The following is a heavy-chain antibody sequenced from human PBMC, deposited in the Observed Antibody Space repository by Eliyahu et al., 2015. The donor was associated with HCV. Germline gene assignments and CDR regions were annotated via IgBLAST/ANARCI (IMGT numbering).Heavy chain of an antibody. CDR2: LRVMGVXT. J-gene: IGHJ4*02. V-gene: IGHV3-74*01. CDR3: VRDLVWSGN. D-gene: IGHD3-3*01. CDR1: GFTFSSYW. Sequence: EVQLVESGGGLVQPGGSLRLSCAASGFTFSSYWMHWVRQAPGKGRGWGVPVLRVMGVXTGYADSVKGRFTISRDNAKNTLYLQMNSLRAEDTAVYYCVRDLVWSGNWGQGNPGHRLP.